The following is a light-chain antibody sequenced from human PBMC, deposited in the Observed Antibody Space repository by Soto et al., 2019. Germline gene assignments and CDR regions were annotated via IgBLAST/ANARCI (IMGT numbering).Light chain of an antibody. CDR3: CSYAGRYTYV. V-gene: IGLV2-11*01. J-gene: IGLJ1*01. CDR1: SNDVGGYNY. CDR2: DVF. Sequence: QSALTQPRSVSGSPGQSVTISCTGTSNDVGGYNYVSWYQQYPGKAPKLMIYDVFKRPAGVPDRFSGSKSGNTAALTISGLQNEDEADYYCCSYAGRYTYVFGTGTQLTVL.